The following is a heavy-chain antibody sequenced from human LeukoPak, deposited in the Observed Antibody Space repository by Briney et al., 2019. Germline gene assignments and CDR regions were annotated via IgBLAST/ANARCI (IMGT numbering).Heavy chain of an antibody. CDR1: GYTFTSYD. D-gene: IGHD6-13*01. CDR3: ARDWFSSTLDY. J-gene: IGHJ4*02. Sequence: ASVKVSCKASGYTFTSYDINWVRQATGQGFEWMGWMNPNSGDTGYAQKFQGRVTMTRNTSISTAYMELNSLRAEDTAVYYCARDWFSSTLDYWGQGTLVTVSS. CDR2: MNPNSGDT. V-gene: IGHV1-8*01.